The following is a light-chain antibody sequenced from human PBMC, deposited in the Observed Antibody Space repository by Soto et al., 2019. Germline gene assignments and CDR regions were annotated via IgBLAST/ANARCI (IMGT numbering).Light chain of an antibody. Sequence: QSVLTQPPSASGTPGQRVTISCSGSSSNIGSNYVYWYQQLPGTAPRLLIYRNNQRPSGVPDRSSGSKSGTSASLAISGLRSEDEADYYCAAWDDSLSGSYVFGTGTKVTV. CDR2: RNN. V-gene: IGLV1-47*01. CDR3: AAWDDSLSGSYV. CDR1: SSNIGSNY. J-gene: IGLJ1*01.